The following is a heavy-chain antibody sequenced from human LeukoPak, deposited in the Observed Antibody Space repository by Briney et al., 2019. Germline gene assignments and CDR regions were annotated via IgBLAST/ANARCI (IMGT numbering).Heavy chain of an antibody. CDR1: GGSISSSSYY. V-gene: IGHV4-39*02. D-gene: IGHD4-17*01. Sequence: PSETLSLTCTVSGGSISSSSYYWGWVRQPPGKGLDWIGSIYYSGSTYYNPSLKSRVTISVDTSKNHFSLTMSSVTAADPAVYYCASRSYGDPFGYWGQGTLVTVSS. CDR3: ASRSYGDPFGY. CDR2: IYYSGST. J-gene: IGHJ4*02.